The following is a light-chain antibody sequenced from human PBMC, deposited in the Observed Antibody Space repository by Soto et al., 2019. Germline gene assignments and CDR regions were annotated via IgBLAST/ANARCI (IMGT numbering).Light chain of an antibody. CDR1: QSIGRF. CDR2: VAS. J-gene: IGKJ4*01. Sequence: DIQMTQSPSSLSASVGDRVTITCRASQSIGRFLNWHQQKPGKPPNVLINVASTLRSGVPSRFSGSGSGTDFNLTINSLQPEDFATYFCQQSFTTPLTFGGGTQGGYQ. V-gene: IGKV1-39*01. CDR3: QQSFTTPLT.